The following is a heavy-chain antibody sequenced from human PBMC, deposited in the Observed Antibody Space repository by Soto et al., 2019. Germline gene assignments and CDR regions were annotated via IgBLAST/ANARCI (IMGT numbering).Heavy chain of an antibody. D-gene: IGHD2-15*01. V-gene: IGHV4-31*03. Sequence: SETLSLTCTVSGGSISSGGYYWSWIRQHPGKGLEWIGYIYYSGSTYYNPSLKSRVTISVDTSKNQFSLKLSSVTAADTAVYYCASGVVATLCFDYWGQGTLVTVSS. CDR2: IYYSGST. J-gene: IGHJ4*02. CDR3: ASGVVATLCFDY. CDR1: GGSISSGGYY.